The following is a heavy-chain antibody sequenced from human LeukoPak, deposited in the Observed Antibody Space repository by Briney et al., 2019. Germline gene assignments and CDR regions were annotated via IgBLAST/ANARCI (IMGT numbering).Heavy chain of an antibody. D-gene: IGHD3-22*01. CDR1: GGSFSGYY. J-gene: IGHJ4*02. CDR2: INHSGST. Sequence: SETLSLTCAVYGGSFSGYYWSWIRQPPGKGREWIGEINHSGSTNYNPSLKSRVTISVDTSKNQFSPNLSSVTAADTAVYYCARAYDSSGYFGYWGQGTLVTVSS. V-gene: IGHV4-34*01. CDR3: ARAYDSSGYFGY.